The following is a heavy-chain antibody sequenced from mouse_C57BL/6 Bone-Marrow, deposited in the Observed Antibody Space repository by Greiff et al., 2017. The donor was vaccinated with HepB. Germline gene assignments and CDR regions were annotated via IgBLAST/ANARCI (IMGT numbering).Heavy chain of an antibody. CDR2: IYPGDGDT. V-gene: IGHV1-82*01. J-gene: IGHJ2*01. Sequence: QVQLQQSGAELMKPGASVKISCKASGYAFSSSWMNWVKQRPGKGLEWIGRIYPGDGDTNYNGKFKGKATLTADKSSSTAYMQLSSLTSEDSAVYFCASSPYYYPTGYFDYWGQGTTLTVSS. D-gene: IGHD1-1*01. CDR3: ASSPYYYPTGYFDY. CDR1: GYAFSSSW.